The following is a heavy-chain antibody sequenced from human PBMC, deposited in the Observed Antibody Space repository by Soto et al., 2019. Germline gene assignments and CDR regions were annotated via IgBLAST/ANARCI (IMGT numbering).Heavy chain of an antibody. Sequence: ASVKVSCKASGYTFTSYGITWVRQAPGQGLEWMGWISAYGGDTNYAQNLQGRVTMTTDTSTSTAYMELRSLRSDDTAVYYCARPSSGSYTHWGQGTLVTVSS. D-gene: IGHD1-26*01. CDR3: ARPSSGSYTH. J-gene: IGHJ4*02. CDR2: ISAYGGDT. V-gene: IGHV1-18*01. CDR1: GYTFTSYG.